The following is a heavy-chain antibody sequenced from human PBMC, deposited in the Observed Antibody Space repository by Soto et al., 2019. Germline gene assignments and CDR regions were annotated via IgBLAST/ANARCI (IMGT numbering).Heavy chain of an antibody. CDR1: WYRFLDYA. J-gene: IGHJ1*01. D-gene: IGHD2-21*01. Sequence: GPSGKVSCGPSWYRFLDYAIDVAGQSPGQRLEWVGWMNGSTGNAKYSQKLQDRVNITRDTSANPVFLELSSLTPEDTALYYCARIHSRTTTSYSAVRGHGTPVPVSP. CDR2: MNGSTGNA. V-gene: IGHV1-3*01. CDR3: ARIHSRTTTSYSAV.